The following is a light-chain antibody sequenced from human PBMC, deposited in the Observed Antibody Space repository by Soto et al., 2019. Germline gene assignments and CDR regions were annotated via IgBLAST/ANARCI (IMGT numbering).Light chain of an antibody. CDR3: QQYGDGPLT. CDR2: ATS. Sequence: EIVLTQSPATLSVSPGERATLSCRASQSVGNNFAWYQQKPGQAPRLLIFATSTRATGGPARFSGSGSGTEFTLTISSLQSEDFAVYYCQQYGDGPLTFGGGAKVEIE. CDR1: QSVGNN. V-gene: IGKV3-15*01. J-gene: IGKJ4*01.